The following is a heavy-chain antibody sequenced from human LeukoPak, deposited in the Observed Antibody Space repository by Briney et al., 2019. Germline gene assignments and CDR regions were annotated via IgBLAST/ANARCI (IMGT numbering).Heavy chain of an antibody. J-gene: IGHJ4*02. V-gene: IGHV5-51*01. CDR2: IYPGDSDT. CDR1: AYCFTSYC. D-gene: IGHD2-2*02. CDR3: WRLGYCSSTSCYTARGVDY. Sequence: GESPQISCNASAYCFTSYCIGWVRQLPGKDLEWMGVIYPGDSDTRYNPSFQGQVTTSANKTTSTSSLPRSNLKTSDTDVLYFWRLGYCSSTSCYTARGVDYWGEGTLVTVSS.